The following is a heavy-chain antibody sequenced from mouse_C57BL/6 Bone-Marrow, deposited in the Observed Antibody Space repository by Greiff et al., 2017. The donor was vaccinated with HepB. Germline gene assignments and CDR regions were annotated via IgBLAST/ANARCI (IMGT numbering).Heavy chain of an antibody. CDR3: ACCGFMVTTTGFAY. CDR1: GYTFTSYW. Sequence: QVQLQQPGAELVKPGASVKLSCKASGYTFTSYWMHWVKQRPGQGLEWIGMIHPNSGSTNYNEKFKSKATLTVDKSSSTAYMQLSSLTSEDSAVYYCACCGFMVTTTGFAYWGQGTLVTVSA. CDR2: IHPNSGST. J-gene: IGHJ3*01. D-gene: IGHD2-2*01. V-gene: IGHV1-64*01.